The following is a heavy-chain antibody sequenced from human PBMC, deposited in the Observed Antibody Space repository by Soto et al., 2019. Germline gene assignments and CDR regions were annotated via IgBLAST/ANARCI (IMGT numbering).Heavy chain of an antibody. CDR3: AREDYDSSGYPVIDY. J-gene: IGHJ4*02. CDR2: INSDGSST. D-gene: IGHD3-22*01. V-gene: IGHV3-74*01. CDR1: GFTFSGYW. Sequence: GGALRRSCAASGFTFSGYWIHWVRQAPGKGLVWVSRINSDGSSTSYADSVKGRFTISRDNAKNTLYLQMNSLRAEDTAVYYCAREDYDSSGYPVIDYWRQGTLVPVSP.